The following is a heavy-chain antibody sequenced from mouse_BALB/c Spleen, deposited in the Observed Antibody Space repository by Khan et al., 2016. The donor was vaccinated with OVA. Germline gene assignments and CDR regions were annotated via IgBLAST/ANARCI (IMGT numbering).Heavy chain of an antibody. CDR2: ISYSGST. J-gene: IGHJ4*01. Sequence: VQLKQSGPGLVKPSQSLSLTCTVTGYSITSNYVWNWIRQFPGNKLEWMGYISYSGSTSYNPSLKSRISITRDTSKNQFFLQLNSVTTEDTATYYCARKNYYGYAVDDWGQGTSVTVSS. CDR3: ARKNYYGYAVDD. CDR1: GYSITSNYV. D-gene: IGHD1-1*01. V-gene: IGHV3-2*02.